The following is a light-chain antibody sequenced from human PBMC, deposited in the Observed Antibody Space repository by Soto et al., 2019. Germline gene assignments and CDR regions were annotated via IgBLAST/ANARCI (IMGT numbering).Light chain of an antibody. J-gene: IGKJ1*01. CDR3: QQYYRTPQT. CDR1: QSVLYSSNNKNY. CDR2: WAS. V-gene: IGKV4-1*01. Sequence: DILMTQSPDSLAVSLGERATINCKSSQSVLYSSNNKNYLAWYQQKPGQPPKLLIYWASARESGVPDRFSGTGSGTDFTLTISSLQAKDVAVYYCQQYYRTPQTFGQGTKVEIK.